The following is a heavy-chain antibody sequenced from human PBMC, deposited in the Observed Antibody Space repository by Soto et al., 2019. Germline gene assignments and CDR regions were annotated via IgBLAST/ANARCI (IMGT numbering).Heavy chain of an antibody. CDR3: TRGGRESNWNDGNFEY. D-gene: IGHD1-20*01. V-gene: IGHV1-69*08. CDR1: GGTFSRYT. J-gene: IGHJ4*02. Sequence: QVQLVQSGAEVKKPGSSVTVSCKAPGGTFSRYTINWVRQAPGQGHEWMGRVVPKIGSINFIRKVQGRLTMTANKSTRTAFLELSSMRHEDTAVYYCTRGGRESNWNDGNFEYWGQGTQVTVSS. CDR2: VVPKIGSI.